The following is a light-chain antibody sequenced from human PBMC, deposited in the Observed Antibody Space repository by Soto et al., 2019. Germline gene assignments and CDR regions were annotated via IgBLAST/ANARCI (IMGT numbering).Light chain of an antibody. V-gene: IGLV2-11*01. CDR2: DAN. Sequence: QSVLTQPRSVSGSPGQSVTISCTGTSSDVGGYNFVSWYQHHPGKAPNLLIYDANKRPSGVPDRFSGSKSGNTASLTISGLQAEDEADYFCCSYAGGYTFVFGTGTMVTVL. CDR1: SSDVGGYNF. CDR3: CSYAGGYTFV. J-gene: IGLJ1*01.